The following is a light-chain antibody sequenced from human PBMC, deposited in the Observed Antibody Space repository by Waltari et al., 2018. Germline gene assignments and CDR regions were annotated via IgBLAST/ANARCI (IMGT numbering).Light chain of an antibody. CDR3: QQYNSYSVT. V-gene: IGKV1-5*03. J-gene: IGKJ4*01. CDR1: ETIYSW. Sequence: DIQMTQSPSTLSASVGDRVTITCRASETIYSWLAWYQQKRGKAAKLLIYKASTLESGLPSWCSGSGSRTEFTLTVSSLQPDECATYDCQQYNSYSVTFGGGTKVEIK. CDR2: KAS.